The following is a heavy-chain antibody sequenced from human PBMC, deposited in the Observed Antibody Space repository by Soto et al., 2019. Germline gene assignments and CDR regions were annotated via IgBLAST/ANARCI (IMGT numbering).Heavy chain of an antibody. CDR3: AKDTGADSYGSSWFDP. J-gene: IGHJ5*02. CDR2: ISYDGSNK. Sequence: GGSLRLSCAASGFTFSSYGMHWVRQAPGKGLEWVAVISYDGSNKYYADSVKGRFTISRDNSKNTLYLQMNSLRAEDTAVYYCAKDTGADSYGSSWFDPWGQGTLVTVSS. CDR1: GFTFSSYG. V-gene: IGHV3-30*18. D-gene: IGHD5-18*01.